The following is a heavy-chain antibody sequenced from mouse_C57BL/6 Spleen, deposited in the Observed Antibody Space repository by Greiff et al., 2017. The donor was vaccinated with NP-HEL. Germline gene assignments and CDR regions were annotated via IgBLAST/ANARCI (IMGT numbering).Heavy chain of an antibody. J-gene: IGHJ1*03. Sequence: VQLQQSGPELVKPGASVKLSCKASGYTFTSYDINWVKQRPGQGLEWIGWIYPRDGSTKYNEKFKGKATLTVDTSSSTAYMELHSLTSEDSAVYFCARPFITTVVASRYWYFDVWGTGTTVTVSS. CDR1: GYTFTSYD. V-gene: IGHV1-85*01. D-gene: IGHD1-1*01. CDR3: ARPFITTVVASRYWYFDV. CDR2: IYPRDGST.